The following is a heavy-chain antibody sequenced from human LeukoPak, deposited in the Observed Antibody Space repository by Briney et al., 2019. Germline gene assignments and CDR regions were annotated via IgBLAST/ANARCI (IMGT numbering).Heavy chain of an antibody. CDR1: GYTFTSYG. CDR3: ARVSSSGWYLQGVFDY. Sequence: ASVKVSCKASGYTFTSYGISWVRQAPGQWLEWMGWISAYNGNTNYAQKLQGRVTMTTDTSTSTAYMELRSLRSDDTAVYYCARVSSSGWYLQGVFDYWGQGTLVTVSS. D-gene: IGHD6-19*01. CDR2: ISAYNGNT. J-gene: IGHJ4*02. V-gene: IGHV1-18*01.